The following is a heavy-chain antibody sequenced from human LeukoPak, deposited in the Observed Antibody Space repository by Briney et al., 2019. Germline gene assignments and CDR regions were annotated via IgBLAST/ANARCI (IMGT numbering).Heavy chain of an antibody. CDR1: GYTFTSYG. V-gene: IGHV1-18*01. D-gene: IGHD4-17*01. Sequence: EASVKVSCKASGYTFTSYGISWVRQAPGQGLEWMGWISAYNGNTNYAQKLQDRVTMTTETSTNTAYMELRSLRSDDTAVYYCARDRPGRNYGDYLFDYWGQGTLVTVSS. CDR3: ARDRPGRNYGDYLFDY. CDR2: ISAYNGNT. J-gene: IGHJ4*02.